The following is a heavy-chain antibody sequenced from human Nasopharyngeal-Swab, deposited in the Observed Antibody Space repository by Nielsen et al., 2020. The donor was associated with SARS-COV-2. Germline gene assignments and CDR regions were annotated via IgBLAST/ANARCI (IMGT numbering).Heavy chain of an antibody. CDR2: IFPLYGSV. D-gene: IGHD6-6*01. V-gene: IGHV1-69*13. CDR1: GGTLTTYS. Sequence: SVKVSCKTSGGTLTTYSIAWVRQAPVQGLEWMGRIFPLYGSVDYAQRFQGRVTITADESTNTAHMELSSLRSEDTAMYYCPRGIEYSSSSWFEYWGQGTLVTVSS. CDR3: PRGIEYSSSSWFEY. J-gene: IGHJ4*02.